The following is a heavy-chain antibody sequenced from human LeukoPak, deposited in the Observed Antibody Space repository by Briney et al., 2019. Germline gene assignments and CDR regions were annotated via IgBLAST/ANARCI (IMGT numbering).Heavy chain of an antibody. CDR1: GFIFSSYA. J-gene: IGHJ4*02. CDR2: LSGSGDNT. D-gene: IGHD3-10*01. V-gene: IGHV3-23*01. Sequence: PGGSLRLSCAASGFIFSSYAMTWVRQAPGKGLEWVSALSGSGDNTYYADSVKGRFTISRDNSKNTLYLQMNSLRAEDTAVYYCAKAEIHYYGSGSYHDYWGQGTLVTVSS. CDR3: AKAEIHYYGSGSYHDY.